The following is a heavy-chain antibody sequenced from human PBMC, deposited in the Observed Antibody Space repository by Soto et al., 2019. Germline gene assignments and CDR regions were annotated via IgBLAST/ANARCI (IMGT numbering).Heavy chain of an antibody. CDR1: GYSFTDYH. CDR2: INPKSGGT. Sequence: ASVKVSCKASGYSFTDYHIHWVRQAPGQGLEWLGRINPKSGGTSTAQKFQGWVTMTTDTSISTASMELTRLTSDDTAIYYCARGDSTDSSNRVGSILYNSDLDVWGKGTTVTFSS. CDR3: ARGDSTDSSNRVGSILYNSDLDV. J-gene: IGHJ6*04. V-gene: IGHV1-2*04. D-gene: IGHD3-16*01.